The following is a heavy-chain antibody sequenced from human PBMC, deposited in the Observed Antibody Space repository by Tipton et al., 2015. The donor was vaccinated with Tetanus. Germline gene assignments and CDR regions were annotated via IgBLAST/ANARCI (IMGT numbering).Heavy chain of an antibody. D-gene: IGHD1/OR15-1a*01. J-gene: IGHJ4*02. CDR2: MFYNGDA. Sequence: TLSLTCTVSGASMKSGSFYWGWIRQHPGRGLEWIGYMFYNGDAFYNPSLKSRLAMSLDASKNLFSLNLTSGTAADTAVYYCARGGEQWALRYFQYWGQGTLVTVSS. V-gene: IGHV4-31*03. CDR3: ARGGEQWALRYFQY. CDR1: GASMKSGSFY.